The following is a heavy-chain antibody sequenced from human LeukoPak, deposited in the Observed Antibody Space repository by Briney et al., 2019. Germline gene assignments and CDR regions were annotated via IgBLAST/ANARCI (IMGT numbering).Heavy chain of an antibody. J-gene: IGHJ5*02. V-gene: IGHV1-69*13. D-gene: IGHD6-13*01. Sequence: ASVKVSCKASGDTFRTYGISWVRQAPGQGLEWMGGIIPMFGTENLAQKFQGRVTITADESTSTAYMELSSLRSEDTAVYYCARIAAAGTEAWFDPWGQGTLVTVSS. CDR2: IIPMFGTE. CDR3: ARIAAAGTEAWFDP. CDR1: GDTFRTYG.